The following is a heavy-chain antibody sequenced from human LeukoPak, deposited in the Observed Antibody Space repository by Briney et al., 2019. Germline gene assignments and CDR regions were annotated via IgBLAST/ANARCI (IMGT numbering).Heavy chain of an antibody. CDR1: RGSISSGDYY. D-gene: IGHD5-18*01. CDR3: ARDKGTSYGPFDC. CDR2: IYHNGRA. Sequence: SETLSLTCTVSRGSISSGDYYWSWIRQHPGKGLEWIGNIYHNGRAYYTPSLKSRLTISVDTSKNQFSLRLSSVTAADTAVYYCARDKGTSYGPFDCWGQGTLVTVSS. V-gene: IGHV4-31*03. J-gene: IGHJ4*02.